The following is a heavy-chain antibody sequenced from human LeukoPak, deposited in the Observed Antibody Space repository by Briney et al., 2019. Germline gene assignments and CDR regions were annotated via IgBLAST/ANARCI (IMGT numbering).Heavy chain of an antibody. D-gene: IGHD6-13*01. V-gene: IGHV4-31*03. Sequence: SETLSLACTVSGGSISSGGYYWSWIRQHPGKGLEWIGYIYYSGSTYYNPSLKSRVTISVDTSKNQFSLKLSSVTAADTAVYYCARDIAAAVNWFDPWGQGTLVTVSS. CDR1: GGSISSGGYY. J-gene: IGHJ5*02. CDR3: ARDIAAAVNWFDP. CDR2: IYYSGST.